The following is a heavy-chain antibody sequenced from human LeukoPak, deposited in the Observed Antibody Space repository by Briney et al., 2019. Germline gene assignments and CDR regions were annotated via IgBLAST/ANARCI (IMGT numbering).Heavy chain of an antibody. J-gene: IGHJ4*02. Sequence: SETLSLTCTVSDGSISSSDYYWGWIRQPPGKGLEWLGTIYYSGSTYYNPSLKSRVTISVDTSKNQFSLKLSSVTAADTAVYYCARGGSNYDPFDYWGQGTLVTVSS. CDR1: DGSISSSDYY. CDR2: IYYSGST. V-gene: IGHV4-39*07. D-gene: IGHD4-11*01. CDR3: ARGGSNYDPFDY.